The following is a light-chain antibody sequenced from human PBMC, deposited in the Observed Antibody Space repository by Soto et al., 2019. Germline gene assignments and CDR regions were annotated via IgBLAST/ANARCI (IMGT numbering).Light chain of an antibody. Sequence: EIVLTQSPGIVSLSPGERATLSCRASQSVSSSNLAWYQQKPGQAPRLLIYGASSRATGIPDRFSGSGSGTDFTLTISRVEPEDFAVYSCQQYGSSRTFGQGTKLEVK. CDR1: QSVSSSN. J-gene: IGKJ1*01. CDR2: GAS. V-gene: IGKV3-20*01. CDR3: QQYGSSRT.